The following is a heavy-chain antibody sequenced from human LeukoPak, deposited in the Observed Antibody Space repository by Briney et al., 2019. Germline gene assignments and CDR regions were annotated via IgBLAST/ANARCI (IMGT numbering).Heavy chain of an antibody. CDR1: GFTFSSYG. Sequence: GGSLRLSCAASGFTFSSYGMHWVRQAPGKGLEWVAVISYDGSNKYYADSVKGRFTISRDNSKNTLYLQMNSLRAEDTAVYYCAKERVAMVRSYYYYYYGMDVWGQGTTVTVSS. D-gene: IGHD3-10*01. CDR3: AKERVAMVRSYYYYYYGMDV. CDR2: ISYDGSNK. V-gene: IGHV3-30*18. J-gene: IGHJ6*02.